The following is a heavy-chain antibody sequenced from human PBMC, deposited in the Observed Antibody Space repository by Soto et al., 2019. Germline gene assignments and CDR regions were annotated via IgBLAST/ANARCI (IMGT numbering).Heavy chain of an antibody. Sequence: SETLSLTCTVSGGSISSSSYYWGWIRQPPGKGLEWIGSIYYSGSTYYNPSLKSRVTISVDTSKNQFSLKLSSVTAADTAVYYCARPQGIAAAGPGYNWFDPWGQGTQVPVSS. CDR1: GGSISSSSYY. CDR3: ARPQGIAAAGPGYNWFDP. D-gene: IGHD6-13*01. J-gene: IGHJ5*02. V-gene: IGHV4-39*01. CDR2: IYYSGST.